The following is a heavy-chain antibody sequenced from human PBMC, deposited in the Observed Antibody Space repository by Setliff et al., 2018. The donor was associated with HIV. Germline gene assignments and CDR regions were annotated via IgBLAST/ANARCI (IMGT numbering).Heavy chain of an antibody. J-gene: IGHJ4*02. CDR3: ARIKGSWYVDY. CDR2: IDWDDDK. Sequence: ASGPPGEPTQTLTLTCTVSAFSLGTTGMCVSWIRQPPGKALEWLARIDWDDDKYYSTSLKTRLTISKDTSKNQVALTMTNMDPVDTATYYCARIKGSWYVDYWGQGTLVTVSS. V-gene: IGHV2-70*11. CDR1: AFSLGTTGMC. D-gene: IGHD6-13*01.